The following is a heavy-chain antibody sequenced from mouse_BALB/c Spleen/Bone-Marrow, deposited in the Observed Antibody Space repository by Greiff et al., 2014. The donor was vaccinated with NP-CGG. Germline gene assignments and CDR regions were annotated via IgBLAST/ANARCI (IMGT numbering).Heavy chain of an antibody. CDR3: ARTSNPAMDY. J-gene: IGHJ4*01. V-gene: IGHV1S132*01. CDR1: GYIFTSYW. Sequence: VHLVESGAELVRPGASVKLSCKTSGYIFTSYWIHWIKQRSGQGLEWIARIYPGTGSNYYNEKFKGKATLTADKSSSTAYMQLSSLKSEDSAAYFCARTSNPAMDYWGQGTSVTVAS. D-gene: IGHD2-5*01. CDR2: IYPGTGSN.